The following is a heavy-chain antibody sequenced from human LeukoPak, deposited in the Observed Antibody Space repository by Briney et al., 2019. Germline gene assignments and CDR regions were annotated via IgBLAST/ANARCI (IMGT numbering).Heavy chain of an antibody. CDR1: GYTFTGYY. Sequence: ASVKVSCTASGYTFTGYYMHWVRQAPGQGLEWMGWINPNRGGTNYAQKFQGRVTMTRDTSISTAYMELNRLRSDDTAVYYCARDVQQLANYYYYGLDVWGQGTTVTVSS. D-gene: IGHD6-13*01. J-gene: IGHJ6*02. V-gene: IGHV1-2*02. CDR2: INPNRGGT. CDR3: ARDVQQLANYYYYGLDV.